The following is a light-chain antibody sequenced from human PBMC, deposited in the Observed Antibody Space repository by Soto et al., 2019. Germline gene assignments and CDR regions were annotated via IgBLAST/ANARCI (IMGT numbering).Light chain of an antibody. Sequence: QSVLTQPASVSGSPGQSIAISCTGTSGDVGAYNYVSWYQQHPGKAPKLMIHDVSNRPSGVSNRFSGSKSGNTASLTISGLQAEDEADYYCSSYTSISTLLFGGGTKLTVL. CDR3: SSYTSISTLL. CDR2: DVS. CDR1: SGDVGAYNY. J-gene: IGLJ2*01. V-gene: IGLV2-14*01.